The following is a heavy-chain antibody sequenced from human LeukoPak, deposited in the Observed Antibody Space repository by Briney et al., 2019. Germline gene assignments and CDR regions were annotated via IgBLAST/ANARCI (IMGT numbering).Heavy chain of an antibody. CDR1: GFTFSSYA. V-gene: IGHV3-30*04. Sequence: PGGSLRLSCAASGFTFSSYAMYWVRQAAGKGLEWVAVISYDGSDKFYADSVKGRFTISSDSSKNTLYLQMNSLRPEDTAVYYCARARPSMWIDYWGQGTLVTVSS. CDR2: ISYDGSDK. CDR3: ARARPSMWIDY. J-gene: IGHJ4*02. D-gene: IGHD5-12*01.